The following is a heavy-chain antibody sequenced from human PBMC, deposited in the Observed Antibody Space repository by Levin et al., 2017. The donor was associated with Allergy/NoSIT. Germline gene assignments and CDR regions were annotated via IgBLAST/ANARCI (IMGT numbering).Heavy chain of an antibody. CDR1: GGSISSYY. CDR2: FHYSGST. CDR3: ARDRGSGANFDY. J-gene: IGHJ4*02. Sequence: GSLRLSCTVSGGSISSYYWSWVRQPPGKGLEWIGYFHYSGSTNYNPSLKSRVTISVDTSKNQFSLKLSSVTAADTAVYYCARDRGSGANFDYWGQGTLVTVSS. D-gene: IGHD3-10*01. V-gene: IGHV4-59*01.